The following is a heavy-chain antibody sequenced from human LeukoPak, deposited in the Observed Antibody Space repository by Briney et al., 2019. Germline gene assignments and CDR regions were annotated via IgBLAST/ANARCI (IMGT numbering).Heavy chain of an antibody. J-gene: IGHJ4*02. D-gene: IGHD3-3*01. CDR2: INSDGSTT. V-gene: IGHV3-74*01. Sequence: GGSLRLSCAASGFTFSSYWMHWVRQAPGKGLVWVSRINSDGSTTSYADSVKGRFTISRDNAKNTLYLQMSSLRAEDTAVCYCARDPFGVDKSPFWGQGTLVTVSS. CDR1: GFTFSSYW. CDR3: ARDPFGVDKSPF.